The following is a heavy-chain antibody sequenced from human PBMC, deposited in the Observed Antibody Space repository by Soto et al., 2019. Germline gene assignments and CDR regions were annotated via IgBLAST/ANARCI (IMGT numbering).Heavy chain of an antibody. J-gene: IGHJ3*02. D-gene: IGHD3-16*01. Sequence: SETLSLTCAVSGGSISSYYWTWIRQPRAKGLEWIGYIDYSGNTNYNPSLKSRVTMSTDTSKNQFSLRLSFVTAADTAVYYCAEIKGGGTSFDIWGQGTMVT. CDR3: AEIKGGGTSFDI. V-gene: IGHV4-59*01. CDR2: IDYSGNT. CDR1: GGSISSYY.